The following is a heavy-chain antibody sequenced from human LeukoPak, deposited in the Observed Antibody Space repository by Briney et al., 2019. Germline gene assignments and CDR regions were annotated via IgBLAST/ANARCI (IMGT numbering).Heavy chain of an antibody. Sequence: ASVKVSCKASGYTFSDYDINWVRQATGQGLEWVGWINPNSGNAGYAQKFQGRVTMTRNTSISTAYMELSSLRSEDTAVYYCARALAWGGSSYSYYYMDVWDKGTTVTVSS. V-gene: IGHV1-8*01. CDR3: ARALAWGGSSYSYYYMDV. J-gene: IGHJ6*03. CDR1: GYTFSDYD. D-gene: IGHD1-26*01. CDR2: INPNSGNA.